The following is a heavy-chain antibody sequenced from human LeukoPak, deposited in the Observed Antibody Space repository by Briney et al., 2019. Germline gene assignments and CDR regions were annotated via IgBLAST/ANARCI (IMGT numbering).Heavy chain of an antibody. CDR2: ISSSSSYI. D-gene: IGHD1-1*01. CDR1: GFTFSSYA. CDR3: ARATNWAFDI. Sequence: GGSLRLSCAVSGFTFSSYAMNWVRQAPGKGLEWVSSISSSSSYIYYADSVKGRFTISRDNAKNSLYLQMNSLRAEDTAVYYCARATNWAFDIWGQGTMVTVSS. J-gene: IGHJ3*02. V-gene: IGHV3-21*01.